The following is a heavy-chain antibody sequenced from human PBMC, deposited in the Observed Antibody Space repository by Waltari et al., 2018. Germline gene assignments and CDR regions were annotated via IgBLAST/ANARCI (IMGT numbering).Heavy chain of an antibody. J-gene: IGHJ4*02. CDR2: LDPEAGET. CDR3: ALAAAGIPY. Sequence: EVQLGQSGAAGKKPGATVKISGKVSGYTLPDYYMHWVQQAPGKGLDWMGLLDPEAGETINADKSHGKVTIPADTSTHTAYRELSSLRSEDTAVYYCALAAAGIPYWGQGTLVTVSS. CDR1: GYTLPDYY. V-gene: IGHV1-69-2*01. D-gene: IGHD6-13*01.